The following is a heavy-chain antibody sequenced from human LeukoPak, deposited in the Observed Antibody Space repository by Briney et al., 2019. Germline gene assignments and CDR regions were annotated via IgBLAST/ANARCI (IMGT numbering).Heavy chain of an antibody. Sequence: GGSLRLSCAASGFIFSSYSMNCVRQAPGKGLEWLSYITSGGSSIYYADSVKGRFTISRDNAKNSLYLQMNSLRAEDTAVYYCAREAKLGWFDPWGQGTLVTVSS. CDR3: AREAKLGWFDP. D-gene: IGHD3-16*01. CDR1: GFIFSSYS. J-gene: IGHJ5*02. V-gene: IGHV3-48*01. CDR2: ITSGGSSI.